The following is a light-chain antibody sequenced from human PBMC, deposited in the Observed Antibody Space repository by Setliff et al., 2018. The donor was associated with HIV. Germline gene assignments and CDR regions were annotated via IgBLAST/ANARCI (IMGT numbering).Light chain of an antibody. CDR3: CSYTSSLTDV. CDR1: SSDVGSYNF. Sequence: QSVLAQPSSVSGYPGQSITISCSGSSSDVGSYNFVSWYQQHPGKAPQVIIYDVSRRPSGVSSRFSGSKSGNTASLTISGLQAEDQADYYCCSYTSSLTDVFGTGTNVTV. V-gene: IGLV2-14*03. CDR2: DVS. J-gene: IGLJ1*01.